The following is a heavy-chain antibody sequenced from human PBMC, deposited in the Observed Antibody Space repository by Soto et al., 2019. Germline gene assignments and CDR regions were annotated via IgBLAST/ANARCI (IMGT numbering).Heavy chain of an antibody. J-gene: IGHJ4*02. V-gene: IGHV3-48*02. CDR1: GFTFSSYG. CDR3: ARDWDKYYDFWSGYPPPYYFDY. Sequence: GGSLRLSCAASGFTFSSYGMNWVRQAPGKGLEWVSYISSSSITIYYADSVKGRFTISRDNAKNSLYLQMNSLRDEDTAVYYCARDWDKYYDFWSGYPPPYYFDYWGQGTLVTVSS. D-gene: IGHD3-3*01. CDR2: ISSSSITI.